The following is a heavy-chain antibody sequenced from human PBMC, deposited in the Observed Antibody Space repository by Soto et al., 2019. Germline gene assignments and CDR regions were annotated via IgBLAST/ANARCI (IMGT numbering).Heavy chain of an antibody. J-gene: IGHJ5*02. CDR2: INAGNGNT. D-gene: IGHD2-2*01. CDR3: AREGDIVVVPAAMVWFDP. CDR1: GYTFTSYA. V-gene: IGHV1-3*01. Sequence: ASVKVSCKASGYTFTSYAMHWVRQAPGQRLEWMGWINAGNGNTKYSQKFQGRVTNTTDTSASTAYMELSSLRSEDTAVYYCAREGDIVVVPAAMVWFDPWGQGTLVTVSS.